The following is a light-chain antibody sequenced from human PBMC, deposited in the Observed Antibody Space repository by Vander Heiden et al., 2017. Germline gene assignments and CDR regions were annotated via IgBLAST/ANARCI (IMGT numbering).Light chain of an antibody. CDR2: GTS. CDR1: QSVYSK. V-gene: IGKV3-15*01. J-gene: IGKJ4*01. Sequence: EIVMTPSPATLSLSPGAAATLPCRASQSVYSKLAWYQQKPDQAPRLLIYGTSTRATDIPARFSGSGSGTEFTLTISSLQSEDIAVYYCQQYNNWPPLTFGGGTKVEIK. CDR3: QQYNNWPPLT.